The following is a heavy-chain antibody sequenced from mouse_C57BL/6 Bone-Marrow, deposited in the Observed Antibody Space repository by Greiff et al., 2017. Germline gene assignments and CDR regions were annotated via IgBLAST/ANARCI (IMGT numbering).Heavy chain of an antibody. V-gene: IGHV1-74*01. CDR2: IHPSDSDT. CDR1: GYTFTSYW. D-gene: IGHD2-10*01. CDR3: AAPSYCYAMDY. Sequence: QVQLQQSGAELVKPGASVKVSCKASGYTFTSYWMHWVKQRPGQGLEWIGSIHPSDSDTKYNQKFKGKATLTVDKSSSTAYMQLISLASEDSAVYDCAAPSYCYAMDYWGQGTSVTVSS. J-gene: IGHJ4*01.